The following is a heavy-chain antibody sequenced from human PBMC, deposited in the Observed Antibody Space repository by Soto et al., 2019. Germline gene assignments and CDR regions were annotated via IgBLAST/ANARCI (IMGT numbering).Heavy chain of an antibody. D-gene: IGHD5-12*01. J-gene: IGHJ4*02. CDR3: ARTRWLRGLIDY. V-gene: IGHV4-34*01. CDR2: INHSGST. CDR1: GGSFSGYY. Sequence: SETLSLTCAVYGGSFSGYYWSWIRQPPGKGLEWIGEINHSGSTNYNPSLKSRVTISVDTSRNQFSLKLSSVTPADTAVYYCARTRWLRGLIDYWGQGALVTVSS.